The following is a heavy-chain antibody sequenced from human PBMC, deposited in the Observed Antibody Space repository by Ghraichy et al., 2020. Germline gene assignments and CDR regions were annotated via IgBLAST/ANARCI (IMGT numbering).Heavy chain of an antibody. J-gene: IGHJ4*02. V-gene: IGHV3-30*18. CDR1: GFTFGSYD. CDR3: AKRTKPGGSGSYDFDY. Sequence: GGSLRLSCAASGFTFGSYDMHWVRQAPGKGLEWVAVISYDGSNKQYADSVKGRFTISRDNSKNTLYAQMNSLRVEDTAVYYCAKRTKPGGSGSYDFDYWGQGTLVTVSS. CDR2: ISYDGSNK. D-gene: IGHD1-26*01.